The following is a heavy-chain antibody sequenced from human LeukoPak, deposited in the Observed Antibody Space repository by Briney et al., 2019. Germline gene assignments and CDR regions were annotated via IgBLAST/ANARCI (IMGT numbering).Heavy chain of an antibody. J-gene: IGHJ4*02. CDR3: ASALDFDDSRDF. Sequence: GGSLRLSCAASGFTFSSYSMNWVRQAPGKGLEWISYISDSSRTIYYADSVKGRFTISRDNAKNSLYLQMNSLRVEDTAVYHCASALDFDDSRDFWGQGTLVTVSS. V-gene: IGHV3-48*04. CDR1: GFTFSSYS. CDR2: ISDSSRTI. D-gene: IGHD4-17*01.